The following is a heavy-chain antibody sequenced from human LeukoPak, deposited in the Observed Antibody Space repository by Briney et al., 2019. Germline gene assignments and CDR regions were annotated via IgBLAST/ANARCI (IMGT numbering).Heavy chain of an antibody. D-gene: IGHD3-22*01. CDR2: IYPGDSDT. V-gene: IGHV5-51*01. J-gene: IGHJ3*02. CDR1: GYSLTSYW. CDR3: AREYYYDSSGYRDAFNI. Sequence: GESLKISCKGSGYSLTSYWIGWVRQMPGKGLEWMGIIYPGDSDTRYSPSFQGQVTISADKSISTAYLQWSSLKASDTAMYYCAREYYYDSSGYRDAFNIWGQGTMVTVSS.